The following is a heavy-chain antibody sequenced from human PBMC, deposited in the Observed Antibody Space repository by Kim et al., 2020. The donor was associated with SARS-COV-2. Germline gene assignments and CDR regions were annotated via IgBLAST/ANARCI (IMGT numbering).Heavy chain of an antibody. D-gene: IGHD3-22*01. CDR1: GGSLSSGGYY. CDR3: ARLTYYYDTSGYYAKYYFDY. J-gene: IGHJ4*02. Sequence: SETLSLTCTVSGGSLSSGGYYWSWIRQHPGKGLEWIGYIYYSGNTYYNPSLRGRVTMSVDTSKNQFSLKLSSVTAADTAVYYCARLTYYYDTSGYYAKYYFDYWGQGTLVTVSS. V-gene: IGHV4-31*03. CDR2: IYYSGNT.